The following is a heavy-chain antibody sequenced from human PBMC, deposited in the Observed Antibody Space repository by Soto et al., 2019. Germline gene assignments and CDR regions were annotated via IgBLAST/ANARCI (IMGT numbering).Heavy chain of an antibody. CDR2: ISSSSSTI. CDR1: GFTFSSYS. D-gene: IGHD3-3*01. Sequence: GGSLRLSCAASGFTFSSYSMNWVRQAPGKGLEWVSYISSSSSTIYYADSVKGRFTISRDNAKNSLYLQMNSLRDEDTAVYYCAREYYDFWSGYYPGPSYYYYGMDVWGQGTTVTVSS. CDR3: AREYYDFWSGYYPGPSYYYYGMDV. J-gene: IGHJ6*02. V-gene: IGHV3-48*02.